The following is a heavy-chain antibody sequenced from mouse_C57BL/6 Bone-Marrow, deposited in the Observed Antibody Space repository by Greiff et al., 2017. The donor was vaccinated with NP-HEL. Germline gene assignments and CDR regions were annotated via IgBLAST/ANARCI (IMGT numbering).Heavy chain of an antibody. J-gene: IGHJ2*01. D-gene: IGHD1-1*01. V-gene: IGHV1-81*01. CDR3: ARSHYGSSSPFDY. CDR1: GYTFTSYG. CDR2: IYPRSGNT. Sequence: QVQLKESGAELARPGASVKLSCKASGYTFTSYGISWVKQRTGQGLEWIGEIYPRSGNTYYNEKFKGKATLTADKSSSTAYMELRSLTSEDSAVYFCARSHYGSSSPFDYWGQGTTLTVSS.